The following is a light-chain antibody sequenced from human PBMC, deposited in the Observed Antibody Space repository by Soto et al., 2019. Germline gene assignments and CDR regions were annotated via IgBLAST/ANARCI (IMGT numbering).Light chain of an antibody. CDR3: QLYDSSGWT. CDR2: AAS. V-gene: IGKV3-20*01. J-gene: IGKJ1*01. Sequence: LTKSLGTVSWSPGDRATLSCRASQCVTNTYLAWYQQKPGQAPRLLMYAASSKATGIPDRFSGSGSGTDFALTICSLEPEDFAVYYCQLYDSSGWTFGQGAKADI. CDR1: QCVTNTY.